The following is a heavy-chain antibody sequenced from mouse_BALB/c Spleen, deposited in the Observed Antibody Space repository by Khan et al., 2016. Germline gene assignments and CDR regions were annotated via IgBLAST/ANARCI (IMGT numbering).Heavy chain of an antibody. CDR2: INTYSGES. CDR3: AKYRYYYGGCGYVDV. CDR1: GYTFTNYG. V-gene: IGHV9-3-1*01. Sequence: QIQLVQSGPELKKPGKTVKISCKASGYTFTNYGMNWVKQAPGKGLKWMGWINTYSGESTYADDFKGRFAFSLDTSANTAYLQINNLKNEDTATYFGAKYRYYYGGCGYVDVWGPGTMVTVSS. J-gene: IGHJ1*01. D-gene: IGHD1-1*02.